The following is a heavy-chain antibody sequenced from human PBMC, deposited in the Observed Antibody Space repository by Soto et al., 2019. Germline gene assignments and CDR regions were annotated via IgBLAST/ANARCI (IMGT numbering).Heavy chain of an antibody. J-gene: IGHJ4*02. D-gene: IGHD6-19*01. CDR2: IKSETDGGTI. V-gene: IGHV3-15*07. CDR1: GFTFSNVW. Sequence: EVQLVESGGGLVKPGGSLRLSCAGSGFTFSNVWMNWVRQAPGKGLEWVGRIKSETDGGTIDYAAPVKGRFTISRDDSNNTLSLQMNSLKTEDTATYYCTPLALKYNSDWYPLSDWGQGTLVTVSP. CDR3: TPLALKYNSDWYPLSD.